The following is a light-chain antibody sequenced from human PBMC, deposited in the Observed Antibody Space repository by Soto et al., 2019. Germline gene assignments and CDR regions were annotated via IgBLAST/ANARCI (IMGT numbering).Light chain of an antibody. Sequence: QSVLTQPPSASGTPGQRVTISCSGSSSNIGTNTVTWYQHLPGAAPRLLIYSDNQRPSGVPDRFSGSKSGTSASLAISGLQSEDDADYYGAACDFSLVVFDGGTKLTVL. CDR3: AACDFSLVV. J-gene: IGLJ2*01. CDR2: SDN. V-gene: IGLV1-44*01. CDR1: SSNIGTNT.